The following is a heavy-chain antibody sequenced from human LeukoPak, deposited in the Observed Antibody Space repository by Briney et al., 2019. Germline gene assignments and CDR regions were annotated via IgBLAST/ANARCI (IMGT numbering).Heavy chain of an antibody. CDR2: IYHSGTT. CDR3: ARDYCTTTSCSYSDY. Sequence: SETLSLTCTVSGGSISSGGYYWSWIRQPPGKGLEWIGYIYHSGTTYYNPSLKSRVAISVDRYKNQFSLKLSFVTAADTAVYYCARDYCTTTSCSYSDYWGQGTLVTVSS. V-gene: IGHV4-30-2*01. J-gene: IGHJ4*02. CDR1: GGSISSGGYY. D-gene: IGHD2-2*01.